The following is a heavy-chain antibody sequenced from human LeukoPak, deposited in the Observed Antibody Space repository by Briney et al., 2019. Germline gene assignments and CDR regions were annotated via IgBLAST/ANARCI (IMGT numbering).Heavy chain of an antibody. Sequence: GGSLRLSCAASGFTVSSYAMSWVRQAAGKGLEWVSAMSGSGGSTYYADSVKGRFTISRDNSKNTLYLQMNILRAEDTAVYYCALGTHSSGWYPYYFDYWGQGTLVTVSS. D-gene: IGHD6-19*01. CDR2: MSGSGGST. CDR3: ALGTHSSGWYPYYFDY. V-gene: IGHV3-23*01. J-gene: IGHJ4*02. CDR1: GFTVSSYA.